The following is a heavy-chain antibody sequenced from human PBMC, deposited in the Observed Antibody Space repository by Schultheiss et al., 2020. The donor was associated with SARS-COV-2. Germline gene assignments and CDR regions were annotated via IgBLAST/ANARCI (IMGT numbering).Heavy chain of an antibody. D-gene: IGHD6-6*01. V-gene: IGHV3-23*01. CDR2: IDYTGANT. CDR1: GFIFSSYG. Sequence: GGSLRLSCAASGFIFSSYGMSWVRQAPGKGPEWVSTIDYTGANTHYTDSVKGRFTISRDNSKNTLDLQMNSLRGEDTAVYYCARDGSSSSAIAYWGQGTLVTVSS. J-gene: IGHJ4*02. CDR3: ARDGSSSSAIAY.